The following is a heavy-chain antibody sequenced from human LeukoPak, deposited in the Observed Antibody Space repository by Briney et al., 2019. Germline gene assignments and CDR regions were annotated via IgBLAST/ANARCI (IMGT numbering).Heavy chain of an antibody. CDR3: ARDKAHTYGRYFDP. D-gene: IGHD5-18*01. J-gene: IGHJ5*02. CDR1: GGSISTYY. CDR2: ISNGNT. Sequence: PSETLSLTCSDSGGSISTYYWNWIRETPGKGLEWIAHISNGNTDYNPPLKSRVTISVDTSKNQFSLKLTSVTAADTAIYYCARDKAHTYGRYFDPWGQGALVTVSS. V-gene: IGHV4-59*01.